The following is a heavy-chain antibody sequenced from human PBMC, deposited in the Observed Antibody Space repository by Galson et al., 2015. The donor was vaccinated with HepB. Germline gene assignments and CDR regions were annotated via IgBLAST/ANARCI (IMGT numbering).Heavy chain of an antibody. V-gene: IGHV4-61*02. CDR2: IYTSGST. CDR3: ARDPSHISNYAFDI. CDR1: GGSISSGSYY. J-gene: IGHJ3*02. D-gene: IGHD2-21*01. Sequence: TLSLTCTVSGGSISSGSYYWSWIRQPAGKGLEWIGRIYTSGSTNYNPSLKSRVTMSVDTSKNQFSLKLSSVTAADTAVYYCARDPSHISNYAFDIWGQGTMVTVSS.